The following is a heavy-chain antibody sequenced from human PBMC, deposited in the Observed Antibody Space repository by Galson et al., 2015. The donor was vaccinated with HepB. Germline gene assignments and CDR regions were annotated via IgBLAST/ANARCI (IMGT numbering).Heavy chain of an antibody. V-gene: IGHV1-3*01. CDR3: ARDMAAAAKAFDY. Sequence: QSGAEVKKPGESLKISCKASGYTFTTYAIHWVRQAPGQRLEWMGWINAGNGNTKYSQKFQGRVTLTRDTSATTAFMELRSLRSEDTALYYCARDMAAAAKAFDYWGQGTLVTVSS. J-gene: IGHJ4*02. CDR1: GYTFTTYA. D-gene: IGHD6-13*01. CDR2: INAGNGNT.